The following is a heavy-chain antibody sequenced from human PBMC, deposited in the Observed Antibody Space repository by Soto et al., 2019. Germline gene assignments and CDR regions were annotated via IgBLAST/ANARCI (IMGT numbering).Heavy chain of an antibody. J-gene: IGHJ1*01. CDR3: ARGGTREYSSSSGYFQH. CDR1: RGSFSGYY. V-gene: IGHV4-34*01. CDR2: INHSGST. Sequence: SETLSLTCAVYRGSFSGYYWSWIRQPPGKGLEWIGEINHSGSTNYNPSLKSRVTISVDTSKNQFSLKLSSVTAADTAVYYCARGGTREYSSSSGYFQHWGQGTLVTVSS. D-gene: IGHD6-6*01.